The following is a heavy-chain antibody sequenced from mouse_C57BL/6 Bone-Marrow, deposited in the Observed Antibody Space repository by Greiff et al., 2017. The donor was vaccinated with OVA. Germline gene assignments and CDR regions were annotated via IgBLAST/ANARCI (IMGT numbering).Heavy chain of an antibody. Sequence: VQLQQSGPVLVKPGASVKMSCKASGYTFTDYYMNWVKQSHGKSLEWIGVINPYNGGTSYNQKFKGKATLTVDKSSSTAYMELNRLTSEDSAVDYCARGTTVVENFDVWGTGTTVTVSS. D-gene: IGHD1-1*01. CDR1: GYTFTDYY. V-gene: IGHV1-19*01. CDR3: ARGTTVVENFDV. J-gene: IGHJ1*03. CDR2: INPYNGGT.